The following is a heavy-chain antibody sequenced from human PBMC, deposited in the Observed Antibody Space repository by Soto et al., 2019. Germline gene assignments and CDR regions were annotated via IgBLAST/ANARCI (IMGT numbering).Heavy chain of an antibody. D-gene: IGHD2-2*01. CDR1: GGSISSSSYY. CDR2: LYYSGST. CDR3: ATQSNEYHLTH. J-gene: IGHJ4*02. V-gene: IGHV4-39*01. Sequence: QLQLQESGPGLVKPSETLSLTCTVSGGSISSSSYYWGWIRQPPGKGLEWIGSLYYSGSTYYNPSLKSRVAISGDTSKNQFSLKLSSVTAADTAVYYCATQSNEYHLTHWGQGTLVTVSS.